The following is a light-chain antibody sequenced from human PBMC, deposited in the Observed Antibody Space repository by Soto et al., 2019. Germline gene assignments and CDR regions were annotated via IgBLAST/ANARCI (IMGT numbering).Light chain of an antibody. CDR3: QQYDNWPSVT. J-gene: IGKJ4*01. CDR1: QSVGRS. Sequence: IVMTQYPATLSVSPGERATLSCRASQSVGRSLAWYQQKPGQAPRLLIYGTSARATGIPATFSGSGSGTEFTLTISSLQSEDFAIYYCQQYDNWPSVTFGGGTKVDI. V-gene: IGKV3-15*01. CDR2: GTS.